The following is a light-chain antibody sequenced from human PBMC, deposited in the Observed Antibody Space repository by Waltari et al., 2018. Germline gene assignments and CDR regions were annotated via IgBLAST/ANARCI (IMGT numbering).Light chain of an antibody. V-gene: IGLV7-43*01. CDR2: STT. CDR3: LLYDGGQGV. J-gene: IGLJ1*01. CDR1: TGAVTSGYF. Sequence: QTVVTQEPSLPVSPGGTITLTCASNTGAVTSGYFQNWFQQKAAQAPRALIYSTTSRHSWTPVQFSGSLMCGKAARTLAGVQPEDEAEYYCLLYDGGQGVFGTGTNVTVL.